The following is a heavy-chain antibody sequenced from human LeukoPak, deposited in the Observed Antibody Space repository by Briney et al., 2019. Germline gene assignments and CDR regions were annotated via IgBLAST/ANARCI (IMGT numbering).Heavy chain of an antibody. D-gene: IGHD3-22*01. V-gene: IGHV3-66*01. CDR1: GFTVSSNY. Sequence: GGSLSLSCAASGFTVSSNYMSWVRQAPGKGLEWVSVIYSGGSTYYADSVKGRFTISRDNSKNTLYLQMNSLRAEDTAVYYCARDSDDSSGYCPLVYWGQGTLVTVSS. J-gene: IGHJ4*02. CDR2: IYSGGST. CDR3: ARDSDDSSGYCPLVY.